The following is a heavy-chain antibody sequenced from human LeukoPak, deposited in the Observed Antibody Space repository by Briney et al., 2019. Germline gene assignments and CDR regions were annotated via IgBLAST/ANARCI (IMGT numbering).Heavy chain of an antibody. D-gene: IGHD2-15*01. CDR3: ARYCSGGSCYLKIPGAFDI. Sequence: SETLSLTCTVSGGSICNNYWSWIRQPPGKGLEWIGRIYTSGSTNYNPSLKSRVTMSVDTSKNQFSLKLSSVTAADTAVYYCARYCSGGSCYLKIPGAFDIWGQGTMVTVSS. V-gene: IGHV4-4*07. J-gene: IGHJ3*02. CDR1: GGSICNNY. CDR2: IYTSGST.